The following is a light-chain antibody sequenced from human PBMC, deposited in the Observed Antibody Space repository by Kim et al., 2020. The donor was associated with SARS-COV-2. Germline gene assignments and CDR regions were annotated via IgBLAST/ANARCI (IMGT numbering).Light chain of an antibody. CDR1: QDISRSD. CDR2: GAF. V-gene: IGKV3-20*01. J-gene: IGKJ4*01. Sequence: LSPGERATLSCRASQDISRSDLAWYQQKPGQAPRLLIYGAFNRATGVPDRFRGSGSGADFSLTIDGLEPEDFAVYYCQYYGSSFTFGGGTKVDIK. CDR3: QYYGSSFT.